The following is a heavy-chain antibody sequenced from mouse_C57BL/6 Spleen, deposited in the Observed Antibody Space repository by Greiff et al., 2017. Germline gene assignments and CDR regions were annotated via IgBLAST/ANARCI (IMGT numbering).Heavy chain of an antibody. CDR3: ANYYYGSRGYYFDY. D-gene: IGHD1-1*01. CDR1: GYAFSSSW. V-gene: IGHV1-82*01. J-gene: IGHJ2*01. CDR2: IYPGDGDT. Sequence: QVQLKESGPELVKPGASVKISCKASGYAFSSSWMNWVKQRPGKGLEWIGRIYPGDGDTNYNGKFKGKATLTADKSSSTAYMQLSSLTSEDSAVYFCANYYYGSRGYYFDYWGQGTTLTVSS.